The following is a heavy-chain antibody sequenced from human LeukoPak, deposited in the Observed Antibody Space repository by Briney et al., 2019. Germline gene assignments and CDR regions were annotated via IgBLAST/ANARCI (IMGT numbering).Heavy chain of an antibody. CDR1: GYTFTSYY. D-gene: IGHD6-13*01. CDR3: ARDGSSLTGWFDP. CDR2: INPSGGST. Sequence: GASVKVSCKASGYTFTSYYMHWVRQAPGQGLEWMGIINPSGGSTSYAQKFQGRVTMTRHTSTSTVYMELSSLRSEDTAVYYCARDGSSLTGWFDPWGQGTLVTVSS. V-gene: IGHV1-46*01. J-gene: IGHJ5*02.